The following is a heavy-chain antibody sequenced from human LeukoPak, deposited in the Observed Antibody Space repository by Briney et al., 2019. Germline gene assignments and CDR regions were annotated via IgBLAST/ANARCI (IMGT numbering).Heavy chain of an antibody. D-gene: IGHD3-3*01. Sequence: PSETLSLTCTVSGGSISSSSYYWGWIRQPPGKGLEWIGSIYYSGSTYYNPSLKSRVTISVDTSKNQFSLKLSSVTAADTAVYYCARDGYYDFWSGYPPDDAFDIWGQGTMVTVSS. V-gene: IGHV4-39*07. J-gene: IGHJ3*02. CDR2: IYYSGST. CDR3: ARDGYYDFWSGYPPDDAFDI. CDR1: GGSISSSSYY.